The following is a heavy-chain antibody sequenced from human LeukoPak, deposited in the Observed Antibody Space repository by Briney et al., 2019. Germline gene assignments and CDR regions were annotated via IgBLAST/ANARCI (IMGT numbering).Heavy chain of an antibody. Sequence: PSETLSLTCTVSGGSISSYYWSWIRQPAGKGLEWIGRIYTSGSTNYNPSLKSRVTMSVDTSKNQFSLKLSSVTAADTAVYYCARDFSRDGSDDALDIWGQGTMVTVSS. V-gene: IGHV4-4*07. CDR1: GGSISSYY. CDR3: ARDFSRDGSDDALDI. J-gene: IGHJ3*02. CDR2: IYTSGST. D-gene: IGHD5-24*01.